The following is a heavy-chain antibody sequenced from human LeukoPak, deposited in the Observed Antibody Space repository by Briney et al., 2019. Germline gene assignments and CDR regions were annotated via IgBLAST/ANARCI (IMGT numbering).Heavy chain of an antibody. J-gene: IGHJ3*02. D-gene: IGHD2-15*01. Sequence: GGSLRLSCAASGFTFSSYAMNWVRQAPGKGLEWVSGISWNSGTIGYADSVKGRFTISRDNAKNSLYLQMNSLRAEDTALYYCVKGAAYHLGDAFDIWGQGTMVTVSS. CDR3: VKGAAYHLGDAFDI. CDR2: ISWNSGTI. CDR1: GFTFSSYA. V-gene: IGHV3-9*01.